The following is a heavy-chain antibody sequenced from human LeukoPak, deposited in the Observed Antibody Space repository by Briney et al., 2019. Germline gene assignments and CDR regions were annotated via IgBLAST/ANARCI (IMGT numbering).Heavy chain of an antibody. CDR2: ISTSGTAI. Sequence: GGPLSLLCRACGFPYSIYEMLWLRQSTARGRAGVSYISTSGTAIYYADSGKDRFTISRGNAKKSLYLQMNSLRAEDTAVYYCARILAGYSYGYNVVPSGMDVWGQGTTVTVSS. CDR1: GFPYSIYE. J-gene: IGHJ6*02. V-gene: IGHV3-48*03. CDR3: ARILAGYSYGYNVVPSGMDV. D-gene: IGHD5-18*01.